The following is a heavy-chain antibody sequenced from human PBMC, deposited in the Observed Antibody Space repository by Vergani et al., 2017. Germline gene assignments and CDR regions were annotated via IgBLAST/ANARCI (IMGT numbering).Heavy chain of an antibody. CDR2: IIPILGIA. Sequence: QVQLVQSGAEVKKPGSSVKVSCKASGGTFSSYTISWVRQAPGQGLEWMGSIIPILGIANYAQKFQGRVTITADKSTSTAYMELSSLRSEDTAVYYCVGGYSSGWYEGTYYYVMDVWGQGTTVTVSS. J-gene: IGHJ6*02. CDR1: GGTFSSYT. V-gene: IGHV1-69*02. CDR3: VGGYSSGWYEGTYYYVMDV. D-gene: IGHD6-13*01.